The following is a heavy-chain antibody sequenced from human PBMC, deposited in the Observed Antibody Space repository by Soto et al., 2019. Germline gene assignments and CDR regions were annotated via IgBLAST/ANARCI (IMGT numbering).Heavy chain of an antibody. V-gene: IGHV4-4*02. CDR2: IYRSGST. CDR3: ARSITDRTPDGFDY. Sequence: QVQLQESGPGLVKPSGTLSLTCAVSGGSISSSNWWSWVRQPPGKGLEWIGEIYRSGSTNYNPSFKRRVTXXVXKXXNQFSLNANSVTAADTAVYFCARSITDRTPDGFDYWGQGTLVTVSS. D-gene: IGHD5-12*01. J-gene: IGHJ4*02. CDR1: GGSISSSNW.